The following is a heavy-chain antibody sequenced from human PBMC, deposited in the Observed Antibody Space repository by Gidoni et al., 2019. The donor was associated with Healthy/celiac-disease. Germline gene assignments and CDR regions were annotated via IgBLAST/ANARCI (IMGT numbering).Heavy chain of an antibody. D-gene: IGHD6-19*01. CDR2: ISSSSSYI. J-gene: IGHJ4*02. CDR3: ARGGGWYYFDY. Sequence: EVQLVESGGGLVKPGGSLRLSCAASGLTFSSYSMNWVRQAPGKGLEWVSSISSSSSYIYYADSVKGRFTISRDNAKNSLYLQMNSLRAEDTAVYYCARGGGWYYFDYWGQGTLVTVSS. V-gene: IGHV3-21*01. CDR1: GLTFSSYS.